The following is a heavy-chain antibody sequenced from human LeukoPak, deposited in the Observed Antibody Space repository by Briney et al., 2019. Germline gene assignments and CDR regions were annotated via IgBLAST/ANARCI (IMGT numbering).Heavy chain of an antibody. D-gene: IGHD3-3*02. CDR2: IYHSGST. CDR3: ARISTAAPRPGAFDI. V-gene: IGHV4-59*12. CDR1: GGSINSYY. Sequence: ETLSLTCTVSGGSINSYYWSWIRQPPGKGLEWIGYIYHSGSTYYNPSLKSRVTISVDRSKNQFSLKLSSVTAADTAVYYCARISTAAPRPGAFDIWGQGTMVTVSS. J-gene: IGHJ3*02.